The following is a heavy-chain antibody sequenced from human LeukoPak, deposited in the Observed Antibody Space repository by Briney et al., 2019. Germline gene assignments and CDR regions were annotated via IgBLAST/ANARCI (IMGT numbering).Heavy chain of an antibody. D-gene: IGHD2-15*01. V-gene: IGHV3-23*01. CDR2: ISGSGGST. CDR3: ARDGYCSSGSCHPFDY. J-gene: IGHJ4*02. CDR1: GFTFSSYG. Sequence: PGGSLRLSCAASGFTFSSYGMSWVRQAPGNGLEWVSAISGSGGSTYYADSVKGRFTISRDNAKNSLYPQMNSLRVEDTAVYYCARDGYCSSGSCHPFDYWGQGTLVTVSS.